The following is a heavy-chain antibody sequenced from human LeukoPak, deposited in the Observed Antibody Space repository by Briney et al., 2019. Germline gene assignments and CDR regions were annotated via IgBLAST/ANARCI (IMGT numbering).Heavy chain of an antibody. Sequence: SETRSLTCAVSGYSISSGYYWGWIRQPPGKGLEWIGSIYHSGSTYYNPSLKSRVTISVDTSKNQFSLKLSSVTAADTAVYYCASSNWNGVDYWGQGTLVTVSS. D-gene: IGHD1-1*01. V-gene: IGHV4-38-2*01. J-gene: IGHJ4*02. CDR1: GYSISSGYY. CDR3: ASSNWNGVDY. CDR2: IYHSGST.